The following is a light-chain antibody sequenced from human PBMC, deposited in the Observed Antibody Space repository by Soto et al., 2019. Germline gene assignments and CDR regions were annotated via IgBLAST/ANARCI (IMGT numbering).Light chain of an antibody. CDR3: EQLNTYPRT. J-gene: IGKJ1*01. CDR1: QGISSF. Sequence: IQLTQSPSSLSASVGDRVTITCRASQGISSFLAWYQQKPGKAPNLLIYGASTLQSGVPSRFSGSGSGTDFSITIASLQTEDFANYYCEQLNTYPRTLGQGNKVEVK. CDR2: GAS. V-gene: IGKV1-9*01.